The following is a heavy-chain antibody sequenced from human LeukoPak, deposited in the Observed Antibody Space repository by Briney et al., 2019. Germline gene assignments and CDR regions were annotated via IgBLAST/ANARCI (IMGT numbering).Heavy chain of an antibody. V-gene: IGHV5-51*01. CDR2: IYPGGSDT. CDR1: GYSFTSYW. D-gene: IGHD1-26*01. Sequence: GESLKISCKGSGYSFTSYWIGWVRQMPGKGLEWMGIIYPGGSDTRYSPSFQGQVTISADKSISTAYLQWSSLKASDTAMYYCARIPDEYSGSYSCYFDYWGQGTLVTVSS. J-gene: IGHJ4*02. CDR3: ARIPDEYSGSYSCYFDY.